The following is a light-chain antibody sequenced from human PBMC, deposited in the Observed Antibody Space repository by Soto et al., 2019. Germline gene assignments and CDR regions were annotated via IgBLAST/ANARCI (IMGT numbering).Light chain of an antibody. CDR3: QQYNSYPLT. J-gene: IGKJ4*01. V-gene: IGKV1-5*03. CDR1: QSISSW. Sequence: DIQMTQSPSTLSASVGDRVTITCRASQSISSWLAWYQQKPGKAPNLLIYKASSLESGVPSRFSGSGSGTEFPLTISSLQPDDFANYYCQQYNSYPLTFGGGTKVEIK. CDR2: KAS.